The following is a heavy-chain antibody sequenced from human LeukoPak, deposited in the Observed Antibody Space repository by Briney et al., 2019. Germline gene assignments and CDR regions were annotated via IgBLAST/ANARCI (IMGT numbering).Heavy chain of an antibody. CDR2: ISSSSSTI. V-gene: IGHV3-48*01. D-gene: IGHD3-3*01. CDR1: GFTFSSYS. Sequence: GGSLRLSCAASGFTFSSYSMNWVRQAPGKGLEWVSYISSSSSTIYYADSVKGRFTISRDNAKNSLYLQMNSLRAEDTAVYYCARYAHTIFGVVTDAFDIWGQGTMVTVSS. CDR3: ARYAHTIFGVVTDAFDI. J-gene: IGHJ3*02.